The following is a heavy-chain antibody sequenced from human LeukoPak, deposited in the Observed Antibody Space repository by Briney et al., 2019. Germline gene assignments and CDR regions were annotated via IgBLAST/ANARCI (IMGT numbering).Heavy chain of an antibody. CDR2: IDANGDAT. Sequence: GGSLRLSCAASGFTFSHYAMNWVRQAPGKGLEWVSLIDANGDATYYADSVKGRFIISRDNSKDTLYPHMHSLRAEDTAVYSCARAHWLLGSPAMDVWGQGTTVTVSS. D-gene: IGHD1-26*01. CDR1: GFTFSHYA. J-gene: IGHJ6*02. CDR3: ARAHWLLGSPAMDV. V-gene: IGHV3-23*01.